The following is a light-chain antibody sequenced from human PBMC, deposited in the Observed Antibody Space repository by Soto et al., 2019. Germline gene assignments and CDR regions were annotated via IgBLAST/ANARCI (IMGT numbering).Light chain of an antibody. Sequence: QSALTQPASVSGSPGQSITISCTGTTSDIGGYNYVSWYQQHPGKAPKLMIYEVSNRPSGVSNRFSGSKSDNTASLTISGLQAEDEADYYCSSYTSSSTFYVFGTGTQLTVL. CDR1: TSDIGGYNY. CDR3: SSYTSSSTFYV. J-gene: IGLJ1*01. V-gene: IGLV2-14*01. CDR2: EVS.